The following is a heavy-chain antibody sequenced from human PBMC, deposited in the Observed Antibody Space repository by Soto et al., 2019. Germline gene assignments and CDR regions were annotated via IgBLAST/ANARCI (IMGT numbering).Heavy chain of an antibody. CDR2: IIPIFGTA. V-gene: IGHV1-69*06. J-gene: IGHJ6*02. D-gene: IGHD5-18*01. CDR3: ARAGFISEQWDTDYGMDV. Sequence: QVQLVQSGAEVKKPGSSVKVSCKASGGTFSSYAISWVRQAPGQGLEWMGGIIPIFGTANYAQKFQGRVTITADKSTSTAYMELSSLRSEYTAVYYCARAGFISEQWDTDYGMDVWGQGTTVTVSS. CDR1: GGTFSSYA.